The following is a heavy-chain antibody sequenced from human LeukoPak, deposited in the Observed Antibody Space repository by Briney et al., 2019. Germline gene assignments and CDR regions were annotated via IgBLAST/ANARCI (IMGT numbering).Heavy chain of an antibody. D-gene: IGHD2-2*01. Sequence: ASVKVSCKASGYTFTGYYMHWVRQAPGQGLEWMGWINPNSGGTNYAQKFQGRVTMTRDTSISTAYMELSRLRSDDTAVYYCARAGLGYCSSTSCYHYYYMDVWGKGTTVTISS. J-gene: IGHJ6*03. CDR3: ARAGLGYCSSTSCYHYYYMDV. CDR1: GYTFTGYY. CDR2: INPNSGGT. V-gene: IGHV1-2*02.